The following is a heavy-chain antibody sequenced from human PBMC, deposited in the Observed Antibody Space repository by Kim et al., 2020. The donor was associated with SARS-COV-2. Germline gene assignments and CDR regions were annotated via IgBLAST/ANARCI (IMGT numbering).Heavy chain of an antibody. CDR3: AKAAAIYNWFDP. CDR2: ISGSGGST. D-gene: IGHD6-13*01. V-gene: IGHV3-23*01. CDR1: GFTFSSYA. Sequence: GGSLRLSCAASGFTFSSYALSWVRQAPGKGLEWVAAISGSGGSTYYADSVKGRFTISRDNSQNTLYLQMNSLRAEDTAIYYCAKAAAIYNWFDPWGQGTLVALSS. J-gene: IGHJ5*02.